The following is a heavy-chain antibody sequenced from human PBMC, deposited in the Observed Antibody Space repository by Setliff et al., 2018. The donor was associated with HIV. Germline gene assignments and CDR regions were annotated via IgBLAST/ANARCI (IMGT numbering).Heavy chain of an antibody. V-gene: IGHV4-4*09. CDR2: IYASGST. CDR1: GGSISSYY. CDR3: ARLGRAIDRGGYSLRFDY. D-gene: IGHD3-22*01. Sequence: SETLSLTCTVSGGSISSYYWSWIRQPPGKGLEWIGYIYASGSTNYHPSLKSRVTISIDTSKNQFSLRLRSVTAADTALYYCARLGRAIDRGGYSLRFDYWGQGTLVTVSS. J-gene: IGHJ4*02.